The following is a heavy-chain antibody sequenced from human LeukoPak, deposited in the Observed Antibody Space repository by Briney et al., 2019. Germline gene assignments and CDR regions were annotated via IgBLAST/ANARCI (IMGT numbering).Heavy chain of an antibody. J-gene: IGHJ4*02. CDR3: ARGSTYSSGWYTGFDY. D-gene: IGHD6-13*01. CDR2: ITSSSSYI. V-gene: IGHV3-21*01. CDR1: GFTFSSYS. Sequence: PGGSLRLSCAASGFTFSSYSMSWVRQAPGKGLEWVSSITSSSSYIYYADLVKGRFTISRDNAKKSVYLQMNSLRAEDTAVYYCARGSTYSSGWYTGFDYWGQGTLVTVSS.